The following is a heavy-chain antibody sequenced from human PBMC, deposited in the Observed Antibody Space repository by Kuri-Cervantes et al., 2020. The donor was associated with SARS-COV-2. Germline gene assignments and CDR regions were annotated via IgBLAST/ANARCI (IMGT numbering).Heavy chain of an antibody. V-gene: IGHV4-34*01. CDR3: ARRSSSGWYDY. D-gene: IGHD6-19*01. CDR1: GFTFSSYA. CDR2: INHSGST. J-gene: IGHJ4*02. Sequence: SQTLSLTCAASGFTFSSYAMSWVRQAPGKGLEWIGEINHSGSTNYNPSLKSRVTISVDTSKNQFSLKLSSVTAADTAVYYCARRSSSGWYDYWGQGTLVTVSS.